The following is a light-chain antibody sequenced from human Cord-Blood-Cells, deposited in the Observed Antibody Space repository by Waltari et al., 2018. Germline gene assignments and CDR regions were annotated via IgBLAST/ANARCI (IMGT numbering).Light chain of an antibody. CDR1: SSDVGSYNL. V-gene: IGLV2-23*02. J-gene: IGLJ2*01. CDR3: CSYAGSSTFV. Sequence: QSALTQPASVSGSPGQSITISCTGTSSDVGSYNLVSWYQQHPGKAPNLMIYEVSKRPSGVSNRFSGSKSGNTASLRISGRQAEDEADYYCCSYAGSSTFVFGGGTKQTVL. CDR2: EVS.